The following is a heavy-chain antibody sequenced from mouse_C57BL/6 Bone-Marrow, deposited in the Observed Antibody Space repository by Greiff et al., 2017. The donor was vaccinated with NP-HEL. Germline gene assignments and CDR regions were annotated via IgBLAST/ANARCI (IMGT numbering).Heavy chain of an antibody. J-gene: IGHJ2*01. CDR2: IDPNSGGT. D-gene: IGHD2-4*01. V-gene: IGHV1-72*01. CDR3: ARWREYDYDVYYFDY. Sequence: VQLQESGAELVKPGASVKLSCKASGYTFTSYWMHWVKQRPGRGLEWIGRIDPNSGGTKYNEKFKSKATLTVDKPSSTAYMQLSSLTSEDSAVYYCARWREYDYDVYYFDYWGQGTTLTVSS. CDR1: GYTFTSYW.